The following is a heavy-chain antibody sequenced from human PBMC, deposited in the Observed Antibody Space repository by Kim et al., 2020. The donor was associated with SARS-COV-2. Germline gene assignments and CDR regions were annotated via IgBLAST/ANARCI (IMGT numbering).Heavy chain of an antibody. CDR2: IDDSGST. D-gene: IGHD6-19*01. CDR3: ARETHWLEHGLDV. CDR1: GGSLNRYY. Sequence: SETLSLTCSVSGGSLNRYYWTWIRQTPGKGLEWIGYIDDSGSTNYNSSLKSRVTISLDTSKKQFSLKLRSVTTADTAVYYCARETHWLEHGLDVWGQGTTVTVSS. V-gene: IGHV4-59*01. J-gene: IGHJ6*02.